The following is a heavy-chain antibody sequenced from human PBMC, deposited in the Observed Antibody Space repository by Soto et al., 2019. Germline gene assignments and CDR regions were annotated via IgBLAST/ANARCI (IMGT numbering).Heavy chain of an antibody. J-gene: IGHJ6*02. CDR2: INPSGGST. Sequence: ASVKVSCKASGYTFTNYYMHWVRQAPGQGLEWMGVINPSGGSTTYAQKFQGRVTMTRDTSTSTVYMELSSLISEDTTEYYCAREASKYSGMYVWGQGTTVTVSS. D-gene: IGHD2-21*01. CDR1: GYTFTNYY. CDR3: AREASKYSGMYV. V-gene: IGHV1-46*01.